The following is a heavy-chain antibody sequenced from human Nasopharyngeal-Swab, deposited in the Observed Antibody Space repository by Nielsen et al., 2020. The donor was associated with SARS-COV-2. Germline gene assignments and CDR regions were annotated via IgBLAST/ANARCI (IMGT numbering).Heavy chain of an antibody. D-gene: IGHD6-13*01. J-gene: IGHJ6*02. V-gene: IGHV3-23*01. CDR3: ARRYGSSWYFGMDV. Sequence: VRQAPGKGLEWVSTISGSGGGTYYADSVKGRFTISRDNSKNTLYLQMNSLRAEDTAVYYCARRYGSSWYFGMDVWGQGTTVTVSS. CDR2: ISGSGGGT.